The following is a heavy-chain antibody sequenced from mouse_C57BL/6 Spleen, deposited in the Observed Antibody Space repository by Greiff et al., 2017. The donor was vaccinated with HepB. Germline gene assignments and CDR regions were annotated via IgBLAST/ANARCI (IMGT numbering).Heavy chain of an antibody. CDR2: IRSKSNNYAT. CDR1: GFSFNTYA. Sequence: EVMLVESGGGLVQPKGSLKLSCAASGFSFNTYAMNWVRQAPGKGLEWVARIRSKSNNYATYYADSVKDRFTISRDDSESMLYLQMNNLKTEDTAMYYCVRGGELGLFDYWGQGTTLTVSS. V-gene: IGHV10-1*01. J-gene: IGHJ2*01. D-gene: IGHD4-1*01. CDR3: VRGGELGLFDY.